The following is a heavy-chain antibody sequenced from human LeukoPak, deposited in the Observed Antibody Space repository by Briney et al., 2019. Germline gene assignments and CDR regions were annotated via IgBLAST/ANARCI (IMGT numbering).Heavy chain of an antibody. D-gene: IGHD3-10*01. J-gene: IGHJ4*02. V-gene: IGHV1-8*01. CDR1: GYTFTSYD. CDR2: MNPNSGNT. CDR3: ARGRRGSGSYYQWY. Sequence: ASVKVSRKASGYTFTSYDINWVRQATGQGLEWMGWMNPNSGNTGYAQKFQGRVTMTRNTSISTAYMELSSLRSEDTAVYYCARGRRGSGSYYQWYWGQGTLVTVSS.